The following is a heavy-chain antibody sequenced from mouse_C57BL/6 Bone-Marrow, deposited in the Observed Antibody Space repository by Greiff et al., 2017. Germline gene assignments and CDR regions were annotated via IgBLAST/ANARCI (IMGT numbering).Heavy chain of an antibody. CDR1: GFNIKDYY. Sequence: VQLQQSGAELVKPGASVKLSCTASGFNIKDYYMHWVKQRTEQGLEWIGRIDPEDGETKYAPKFKGKATITADTSSNTAYLQLSSLTSEDTAVYSCARRYYGNYAWFAYWGQGTLVTVSA. CDR2: IDPEDGET. J-gene: IGHJ3*01. D-gene: IGHD2-1*01. V-gene: IGHV14-2*01. CDR3: ARRYYGNYAWFAY.